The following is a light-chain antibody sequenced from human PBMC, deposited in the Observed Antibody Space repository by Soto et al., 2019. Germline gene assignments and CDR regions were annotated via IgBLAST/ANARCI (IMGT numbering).Light chain of an antibody. CDR2: AAS. Sequence: EIVLTQSPGTLSLSPGERATLSCRASQSVSSSYLAWYKQKPGQAPSLLIYAASTRATGIPARFSGSGSGTEFTLTISSLQSEDFAVYYCQQYSNWPPITFGQGTRLEIK. V-gene: IGKV3-15*01. CDR1: QSVSSSY. J-gene: IGKJ5*01. CDR3: QQYSNWPPIT.